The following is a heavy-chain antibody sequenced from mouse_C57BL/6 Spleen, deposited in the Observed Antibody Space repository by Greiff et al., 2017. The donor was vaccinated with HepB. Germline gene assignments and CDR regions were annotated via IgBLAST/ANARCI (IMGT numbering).Heavy chain of an antibody. CDR2: IHPNSGST. D-gene: IGHD1-1*01. V-gene: IGHV1-64*01. Sequence: QVQLQQPGAELVKPGASVKLSCKASGYTFTSYWMHWVKQRPGQGLEWIGMIHPNSGSTNYNEKFKSKATLTVDKSSSTAYMQLSSLTSEDSAVYYCASLYYYGSSYYAMDYWGQGTSVTVSS. CDR3: ASLYYYGSSYYAMDY. J-gene: IGHJ4*01. CDR1: GYTFTSYW.